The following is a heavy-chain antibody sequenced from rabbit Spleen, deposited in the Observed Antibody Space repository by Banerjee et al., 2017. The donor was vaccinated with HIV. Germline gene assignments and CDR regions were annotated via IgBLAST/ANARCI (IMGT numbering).Heavy chain of an antibody. J-gene: IGHJ6*01. CDR2: IAGSSSGFT. CDR3: ARDTGSSFSSYGMDL. CDR1: GFDLNTYG. D-gene: IGHD8-1*01. Sequence: QEQLKESGGGLVQPGGSLKLSCKASGFDLNTYGVSWVRQAPGKGLEWISCIAGSSSGFTYSATWAKGRFTCSKTSSTTVTLQMTSLTVADTATYFCARDTGSSFSSYGMDLWGPGTLVTVS. V-gene: IGHV1S45*01.